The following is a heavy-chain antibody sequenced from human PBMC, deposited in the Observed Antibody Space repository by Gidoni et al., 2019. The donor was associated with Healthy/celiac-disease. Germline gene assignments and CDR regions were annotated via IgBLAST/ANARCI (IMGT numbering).Heavy chain of an antibody. CDR3: ARMGFVVVNDY. Sequence: QVQLQQWGAGLLKPSETLSLTCDVYGGSFSGYYWSWIRQPPGKGLEWSGEINHSGSTNYNPSLKSRVTISVDTSNNQFSLKLSSVTAADTAVYYCARMGFVVVNDYWGQGTLVTVSS. J-gene: IGHJ4*02. V-gene: IGHV4-34*01. CDR1: GGSFSGYY. D-gene: IGHD2-21*01. CDR2: INHSGST.